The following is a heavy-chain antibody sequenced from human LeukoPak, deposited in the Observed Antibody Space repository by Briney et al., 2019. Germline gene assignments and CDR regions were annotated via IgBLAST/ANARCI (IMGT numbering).Heavy chain of an antibody. CDR2: ISSSGSTI. J-gene: IGHJ4*02. Sequence: GGSLRLSCAVSGFTFSDFYMNWIRQAPGKGLEWVAYISSSGSTIYYADSVKGRFTISRDNAENSLYLQMNSLRAEDTAVYYCARDIGSGTTSYWGQGTLVTVSS. CDR1: GFTFSDFY. D-gene: IGHD1-1*01. V-gene: IGHV3-11*04. CDR3: ARDIGSGTTSY.